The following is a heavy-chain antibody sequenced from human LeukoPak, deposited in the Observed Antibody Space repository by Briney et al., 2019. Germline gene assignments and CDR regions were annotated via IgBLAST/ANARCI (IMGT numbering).Heavy chain of an antibody. Sequence: SETLSLTCTVSGGSISSYYWSWIRQPPGQGLQWIGYVYYTGRTSYDPSLTSRVSISVDTSKNEFSLKLSSVIAADTAVYYCVRHGYDRNGLGWGQGTLVTVSS. V-gene: IGHV4-59*08. J-gene: IGHJ4*02. CDR3: VRHGYDRNGLG. CDR2: VYYTGRT. D-gene: IGHD3-22*01. CDR1: GGSISSYY.